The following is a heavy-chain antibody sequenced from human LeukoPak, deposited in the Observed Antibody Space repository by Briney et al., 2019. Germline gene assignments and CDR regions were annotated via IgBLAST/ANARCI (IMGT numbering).Heavy chain of an antibody. J-gene: IGHJ4*02. Sequence: SETLSLTCTVSGGSISRYYWSWIRQPPEKGLEWIGYIYYSESTSYSPSLKSRVTISVDASKNQVSLKLRSVTAADTAVYYCARRNDYGDYVSFDYWGQGTLVTVSS. D-gene: IGHD4-17*01. CDR1: GGSISRYY. V-gene: IGHV4-59*08. CDR2: IYYSEST. CDR3: ARRNDYGDYVSFDY.